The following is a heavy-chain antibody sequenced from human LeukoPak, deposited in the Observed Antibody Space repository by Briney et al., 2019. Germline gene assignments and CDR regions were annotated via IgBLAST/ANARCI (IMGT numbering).Heavy chain of an antibody. CDR3: ARAEGSSGPVDY. V-gene: IGHV3-48*04. Sequence: GGSLRLSCAASGFTFSDYSMNWVRQAPGKGLEWVSYISGSSTTIYYADSVKGRFTISRDNPKNSLYLQMNSLRAEDTAVYYCARAEGSSGPVDYWGQGTLVTVSS. CDR2: ISGSSTTI. J-gene: IGHJ4*02. CDR1: GFTFSDYS. D-gene: IGHD6-19*01.